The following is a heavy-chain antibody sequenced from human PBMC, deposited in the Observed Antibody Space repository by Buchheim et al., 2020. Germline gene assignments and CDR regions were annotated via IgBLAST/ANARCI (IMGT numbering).Heavy chain of an antibody. D-gene: IGHD3-10*01. CDR1: GYPFTSFD. Sequence: QVQLVQSGAEVQKPGASVKVSCKASGYPFTSFDLNWVRQATGQGLECLGWMNPDSGATGYAPKFKGRFTMTWDTSITTAYMELSSLTSDDTDVYYCARTMVRGVPSMDYWGQGTL. J-gene: IGHJ4*02. CDR3: ARTMVRGVPSMDY. V-gene: IGHV1-8*01. CDR2: MNPDSGAT.